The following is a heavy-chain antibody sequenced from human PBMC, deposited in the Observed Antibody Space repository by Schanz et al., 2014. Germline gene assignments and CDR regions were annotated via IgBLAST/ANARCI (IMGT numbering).Heavy chain of an antibody. V-gene: IGHV1-18*04. J-gene: IGHJ4*02. CDR1: GYTFTCYY. D-gene: IGHD5-12*01. Sequence: QVQLVQSGAEMKKPGASVKVSCKASGYTFTCYYMHWVRQAPGQGLEWMGWISPYNGNTNYAPKVQGRVTVTTDTSTSTVYMELRSLTSDDTAVYYCARDFSAYVGNYFDYWGQGTLVTVSS. CDR3: ARDFSAYVGNYFDY. CDR2: ISPYNGNT.